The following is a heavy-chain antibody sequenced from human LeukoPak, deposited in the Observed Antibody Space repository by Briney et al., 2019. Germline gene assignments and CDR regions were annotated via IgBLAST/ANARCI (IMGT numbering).Heavy chain of an antibody. J-gene: IGHJ4*02. V-gene: IGHV4-34*01. CDR2: INHSGST. Sequence: SETLSLTCAVYGGSFSGYYWSWIRQPPGKGLEWIGEINHSGSTNYNPSLKSRVTISVDTSKNQFSLKLSSVTAADTAVYYCARGRGYYYDSSGYPLRGYYFDYWGQGTLVTVSS. CDR1: GGSFSGYY. CDR3: ARGRGYYYDSSGYPLRGYYFDY. D-gene: IGHD3-22*01.